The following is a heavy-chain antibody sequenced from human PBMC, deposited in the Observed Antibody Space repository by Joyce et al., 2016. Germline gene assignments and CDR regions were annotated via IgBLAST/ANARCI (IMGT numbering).Heavy chain of an antibody. CDR1: GYTFHCFG. D-gene: IGHD4-17*01. CDR2: NSADTANT. V-gene: IGHV1-18*01. J-gene: IGHJ4*02. CDR3: AKGAYGEVSFDY. Sequence: QVQLVQSGAEVKKPGASVTVSCKASGYTFHCFGFTWVRQAPGQGCEGIGWNSADTANTQYAQKFQGRITMTTDTSTSTAYMEVKSLRSDDTAIYYCAKGAYGEVSFDYWGQGTLVTVSS.